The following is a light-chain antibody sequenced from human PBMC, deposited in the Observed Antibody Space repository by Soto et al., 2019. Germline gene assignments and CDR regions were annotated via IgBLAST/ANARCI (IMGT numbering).Light chain of an antibody. CDR3: QQYNSYRA. V-gene: IGKV1-5*01. Sequence: DIQMTQSPSALSASVGDSVTITCRASQSIVGWLAWYQQKPGKAPKFLIYDASSLESGVPPRFGGSGSGTEFTLTISSLQPDDFATYYCQQYNSYRAFGQGTKVDIK. CDR2: DAS. CDR1: QSIVGW. J-gene: IGKJ1*01.